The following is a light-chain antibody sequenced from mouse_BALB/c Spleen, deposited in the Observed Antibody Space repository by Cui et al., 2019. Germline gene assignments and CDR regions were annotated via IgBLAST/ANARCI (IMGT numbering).Light chain of an antibody. CDR3: QQSNSWQTRT. Sequence: DILLTQSPAILSVSPGERVSFSCTASQCISTSIHWYQQRTNGSPRFLIKYSSESISRIPSRFSGSGSGTDFTLSINSVESEDIADYYCQQSNSWQTRTFGAGTKLELK. J-gene: IGKJ5*01. CDR1: QCISTS. CDR2: YSS. V-gene: IGKV5-48*01.